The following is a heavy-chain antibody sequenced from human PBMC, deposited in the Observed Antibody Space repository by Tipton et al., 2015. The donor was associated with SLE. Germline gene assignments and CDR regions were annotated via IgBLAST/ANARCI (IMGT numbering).Heavy chain of an antibody. CDR2: SNASGNT. V-gene: IGHV4-34*01. Sequence: TLSLTCAVFGGSFSGYSWSWIRQPPGKGLEWVGESNASGNTNYNPSLKSRVTISVDTSKNQLPLKLTSVTAADTAVYYCARGAKERITLVRVRPYYFDYWGQGSLVTVSS. CDR1: GGSFSGYS. CDR3: ARGAKERITLVRVRPYYFDY. J-gene: IGHJ4*03. D-gene: IGHD3-10*01.